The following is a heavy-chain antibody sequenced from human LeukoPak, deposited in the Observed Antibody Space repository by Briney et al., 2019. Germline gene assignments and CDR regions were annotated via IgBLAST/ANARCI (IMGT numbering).Heavy chain of an antibody. J-gene: IGHJ4*02. CDR2: IKRKMDGGTT. CDR1: GFTLSNAY. D-gene: IGHD5-12*01. CDR3: STERAGYDFDY. Sequence: PGGSLRLSCGAWGFTLSNAYMRGVRQAPGKGLECVGRIKRKMDGGTTDYAAPVRRRFTMQRDDSKNTLSLKMNSLKTEDTAVYYCSTERAGYDFDYWGQGTLVTVSS. V-gene: IGHV3-15*01.